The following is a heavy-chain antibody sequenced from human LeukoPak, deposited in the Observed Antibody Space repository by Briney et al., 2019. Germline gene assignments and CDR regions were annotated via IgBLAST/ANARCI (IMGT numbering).Heavy chain of an antibody. CDR1: GYTFTSYA. CDR2: INTNTGNP. J-gene: IGHJ4*02. D-gene: IGHD1-1*01. V-gene: IGHV7-4-1*02. CDR3: ALTSSWNDDGGIYSDY. Sequence: HGGSVKVSCKASGYTFTSYAMNWVRQAPGQGLEWMGWINTNTGNPTYAQGVRGRFVFSLDTSVSTAYLQINSLQAEDTAVYYCALTSSWNDDGGIYSDYGGQGTLVTASS.